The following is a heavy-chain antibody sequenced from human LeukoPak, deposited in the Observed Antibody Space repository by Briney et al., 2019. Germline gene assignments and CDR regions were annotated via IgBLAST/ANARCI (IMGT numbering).Heavy chain of an antibody. V-gene: IGHV4-4*07. CDR3: ARERVGATDHDAFDI. CDR1: GGSISSYY. J-gene: IGHJ3*02. Sequence: SETLSLTCTVSGGSISSYYWSWLRQPAGKGLEWIGRIYTSGSTNYNPSLKSRVTISVDKSKNQFSLKVSSVTAADTAVYYCARERVGATDHDAFDIWGQGTMVTVSS. CDR2: IYTSGST. D-gene: IGHD1-26*01.